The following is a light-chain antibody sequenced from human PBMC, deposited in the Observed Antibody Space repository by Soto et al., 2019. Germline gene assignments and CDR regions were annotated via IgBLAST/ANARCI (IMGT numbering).Light chain of an antibody. CDR2: GAS. J-gene: IGKJ1*01. V-gene: IGKV3-20*01. CDR3: QQYGSSPRT. CDR1: QTVSSNY. Sequence: EIVLTQSPGTLSLSPGERATLSCRASQTVSSNYLAWYQQKPGQAPRLLIYGASGRATGIPDRFSGSGSGTDFTLTINRLEPEDFAVYYCQQYGSSPRTFGQGTKVDIK.